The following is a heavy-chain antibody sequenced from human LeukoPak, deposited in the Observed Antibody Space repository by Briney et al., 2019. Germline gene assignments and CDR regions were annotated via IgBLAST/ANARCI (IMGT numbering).Heavy chain of an antibody. V-gene: IGHV4-59*01. CDR2: IYYSGRT. J-gene: IGHJ4*02. CDR3: ARGQKYRNGYTVTELGSGYFDY. D-gene: IGHD5-18*01. Sequence: PSETLSLTCSVSGGSISSYYWSWIRQPPGKGLEWIGYIYYSGRTNYNPSLKSRVTISVDTSKNQFSLTLSSVTAADTAVYYCARGQKYRNGYTVTELGSGYFDYWGQGTLVTVSS. CDR1: GGSISSYY.